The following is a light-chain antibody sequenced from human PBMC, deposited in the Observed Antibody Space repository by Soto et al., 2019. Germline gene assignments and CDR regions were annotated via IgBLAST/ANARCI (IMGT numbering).Light chain of an antibody. CDR2: GAS. Sequence: IVMTQSPATLSVSPGERATLSCRASQSVNNNLAWYQQKPGQAPGLLIYGASTRVTGIPARFSGSGSGTEFTLTISSLQSEDFAVYYCHQYNNWPQTFGQGTKVEIK. CDR1: QSVNNN. V-gene: IGKV3-15*01. CDR3: HQYNNWPQT. J-gene: IGKJ1*01.